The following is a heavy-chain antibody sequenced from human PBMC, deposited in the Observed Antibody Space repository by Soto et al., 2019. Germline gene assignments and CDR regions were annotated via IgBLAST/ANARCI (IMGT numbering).Heavy chain of an antibody. CDR2: IYHSGST. V-gene: IGHV4-30-2*01. Sequence: SETLSLTCAVSGGSISSGGYSWSWIRQPPGKGLEWIGYIYHSGSTYYNPSLKSRVTISVDRSKNQFSLKLSSVTAADTAVYYCARDRYRGGYDSSGYYPNNWFDPWGQGTLVTVSS. D-gene: IGHD3-22*01. CDR3: ARDRYRGGYDSSGYYPNNWFDP. CDR1: GGSISSGGYS. J-gene: IGHJ5*02.